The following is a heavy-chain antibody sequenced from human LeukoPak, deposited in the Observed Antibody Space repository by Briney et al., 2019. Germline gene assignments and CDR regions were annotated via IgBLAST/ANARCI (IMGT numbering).Heavy chain of an antibody. CDR3: AKDLPHYSIGALGGFDY. V-gene: IGHV3-9*01. CDR1: GFTFDDYA. J-gene: IGHJ4*02. CDR2: ISWNSGSI. Sequence: GGSLRLYCAASGFTFDDYAMHWVRPAPGKGLEWVSGISWNSGSIGYADSVKGRFTISRDNAKNSPYLQMNSLRAEDTALYYCAKDLPHYSIGALGGFDYWGQGTLVTVSS. D-gene: IGHD6-19*01.